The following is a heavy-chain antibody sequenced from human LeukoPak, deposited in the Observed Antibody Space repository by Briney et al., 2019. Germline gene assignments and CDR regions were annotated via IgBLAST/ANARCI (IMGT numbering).Heavy chain of an antibody. V-gene: IGHV3-49*04. CDR2: IRSKAYGGTT. CDR3: TRASSWYSPRLTPRATQYWYFDL. J-gene: IGHJ2*01. CDR1: GFTFDDYA. D-gene: IGHD6-13*01. Sequence: GGSLRVSCTASGFTFDDYAMSWVRQARGKGLEWVGFIRSKAYGGTTEYAASVKGRFTISRDDSKSIAYLQMNSLKTEDTAVYYCTRASSWYSPRLTPRATQYWYFDLWGRGTLVTVSS.